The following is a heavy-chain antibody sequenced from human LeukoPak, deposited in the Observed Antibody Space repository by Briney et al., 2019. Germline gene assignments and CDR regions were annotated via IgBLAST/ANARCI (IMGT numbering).Heavy chain of an antibody. CDR1: GGTFSSYA. V-gene: IGHV1-69*05. CDR2: IIPIFGTA. J-gene: IGHJ4*02. CDR3: ASDFFIRPLSIRYLGY. Sequence: AASVKVSCKASGGTFSSYAISWVRQAPGQGLEWMGGIIPIFGTANYAQKFQGRVTITTDESTSTAYMELSSLRSEDTAVYYCASDFFIRPLSIRYLGYWGQGTLVTVSS. D-gene: IGHD3-9*01.